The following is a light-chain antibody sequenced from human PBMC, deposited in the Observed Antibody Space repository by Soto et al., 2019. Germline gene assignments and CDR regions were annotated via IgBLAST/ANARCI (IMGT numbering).Light chain of an antibody. V-gene: IGKV3-15*01. CDR3: QQYNNWPRT. Sequence: EIVMTPSPSTLSVSPWERASLSCLASQSVSRNLAWYQQKPGQAPRLLIYGAYTRATGIPARFSGSGSGTEFTLTISSLQSEDFAVYYCQQYNNWPRTFGQGTKV. J-gene: IGKJ1*01. CDR1: QSVSRN. CDR2: GAY.